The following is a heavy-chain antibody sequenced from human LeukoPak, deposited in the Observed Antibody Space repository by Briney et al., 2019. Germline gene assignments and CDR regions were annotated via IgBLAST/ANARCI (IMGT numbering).Heavy chain of an antibody. D-gene: IGHD3-22*01. J-gene: IGHJ5*02. Sequence: SETLSLTCTVSGGSISSYYWSWIRQPPGKGLEWIGYIYYSGSTNYNPSLKSRVTISVDTSKNQFSLKLSSVTAADTAAYYCARDRTYYYDSSARYNWFDPWGQGTLVTVSS. CDR3: ARDRTYYYDSSARYNWFDP. CDR2: IYYSGST. V-gene: IGHV4-59*12. CDR1: GGSISSYY.